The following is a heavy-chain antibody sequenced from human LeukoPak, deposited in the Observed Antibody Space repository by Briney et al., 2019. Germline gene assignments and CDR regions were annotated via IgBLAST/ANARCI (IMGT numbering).Heavy chain of an antibody. CDR2: MIPNSGNT. D-gene: IGHD2-2*01. CDR1: GYTFISYD. J-gene: IGHJ6*02. CDR3: ARGWGFEDIVVVPAAPYYYGMDV. Sequence: ASVKVSCKASGYTFISYDIDWVRQATGQGLEWMGWMIPNSGNTGYAQKFQGRVTMTRNTSISTAYMELSSLRSEDTAVYYCARGWGFEDIVVVPAAPYYYGMDVWGQGTTVTVSS. V-gene: IGHV1-8*01.